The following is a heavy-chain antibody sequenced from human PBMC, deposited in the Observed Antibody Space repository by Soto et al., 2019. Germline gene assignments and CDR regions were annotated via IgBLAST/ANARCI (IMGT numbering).Heavy chain of an antibody. V-gene: IGHV3-49*03. J-gene: IGHJ3*02. CDR3: ARLNYYDDVGLLSHGFDI. D-gene: IGHD3-16*01. CDR2: ITSKAYGGTA. CDR1: GLTFADYA. Sequence: PGGSLRLSCVGSGLTFADYAVTWFRQAPGKGLEWVGFITSKAYGGTAEYAASVKGRFTISRDDSKSIAYLQMNSLKTEDTAMYYCARLNYYDDVGLLSHGFDIWGQGTLVTVS.